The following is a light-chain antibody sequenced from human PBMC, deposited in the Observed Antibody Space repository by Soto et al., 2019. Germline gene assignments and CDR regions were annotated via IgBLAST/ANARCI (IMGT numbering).Light chain of an antibody. Sequence: QSALTQPPSASGSPGQSVTISCTGTSSDVGGYNYVSWYQKHPGKAPQLMIYEVSKRPSGVPDRFSGSKSANTASLTVSGRQAEDEGDYYCRSYAGSDKWVFGGGTKLTV. J-gene: IGLJ3*02. CDR2: EVS. CDR3: RSYAGSDKWV. CDR1: SSDVGGYNY. V-gene: IGLV2-8*01.